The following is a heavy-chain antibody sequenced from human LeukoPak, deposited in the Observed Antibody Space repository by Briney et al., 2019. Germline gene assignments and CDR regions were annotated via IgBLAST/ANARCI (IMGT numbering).Heavy chain of an antibody. V-gene: IGHV4-34*01. CDR2: INHSGST. J-gene: IGHJ5*02. CDR3: ARAVQYYYDSSGYYNWFDP. CDR1: GGSFSGYY. D-gene: IGHD3-22*01. Sequence: SETLSLTCAVYGGSFSGYYWSWIRQPPGKGLEWNGEINHSGSTNYNPSLKRRVTISVDTSKNQFSLKLSSVTAADTAVYYCARAVQYYYDSSGYYNWFDPWGQGTLVTVSS.